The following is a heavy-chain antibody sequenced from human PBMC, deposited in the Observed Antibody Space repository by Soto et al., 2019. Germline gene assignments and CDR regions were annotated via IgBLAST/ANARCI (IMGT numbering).Heavy chain of an antibody. J-gene: IGHJ5*02. CDR1: GFTFSDYG. CDR3: SREMYTRTVLDGSSYWGDH. Sequence: QVQLVESGGGVVQPGRSLRLSCAVSGFTFSDYGMHWVCQAPGKGLEWVAVMSYDGSHKYYGESVKGRVIISRDLSGNTLFLQMNSLRLDDKAMSFCSREMYTRTVLDGSSYWGDHWGQGTLVTVSS. CDR2: MSYDGSHK. D-gene: IGHD6-6*01. V-gene: IGHV3-30*03.